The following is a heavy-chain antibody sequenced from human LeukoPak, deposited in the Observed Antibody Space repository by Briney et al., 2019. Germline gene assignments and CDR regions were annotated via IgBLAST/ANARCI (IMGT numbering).Heavy chain of an antibody. CDR2: ISYDGSNK. Sequence: GRSLRLSCAASGFTFSSYGMHWVRQAPGKGLEWVAVISYDGSNKYYADSVKGRFTISRDNSKNTLYLQMNSLRAEDTAVYYCAGGCSSTSRPLVYWGQGTLVTVSS. J-gene: IGHJ4*02. D-gene: IGHD2-2*01. CDR3: AGGCSSTSRPLVY. V-gene: IGHV3-30*03. CDR1: GFTFSSYG.